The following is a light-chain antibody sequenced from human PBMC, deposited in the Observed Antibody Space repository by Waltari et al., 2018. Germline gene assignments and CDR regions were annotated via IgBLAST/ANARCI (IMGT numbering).Light chain of an antibody. J-gene: IGKJ1*01. CDR3: QEYKTYRT. Sequence: DIQMTPSPSTLSASVGERITITCRASQSVERWLAWYQQKPGKAPKLLIYKTSTLESGVASRFSGSAYGTEFTLTISSLQPDDLATYYCQEYKTYRTFGQGTKVEIK. CDR1: QSVERW. CDR2: KTS. V-gene: IGKV1-5*03.